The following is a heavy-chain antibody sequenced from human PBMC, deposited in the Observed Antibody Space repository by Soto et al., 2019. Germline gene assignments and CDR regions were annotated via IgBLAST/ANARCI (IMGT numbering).Heavy chain of an antibody. J-gene: IGHJ3*02. CDR1: GGSISSGGYY. CDR3: ARDATVVTPHDAFDI. CDR2: IYYSGST. V-gene: IGHV4-31*03. D-gene: IGHD4-17*01. Sequence: PSETLSLTCTVSGGSISSGGYYWSWIRQHPGKGLEWIGYIYYSGSTYYNPSLKSRVTISVDTSKNQFSLKLSSVTAADTAVYYCARDATVVTPHDAFDIWGQGTMVT.